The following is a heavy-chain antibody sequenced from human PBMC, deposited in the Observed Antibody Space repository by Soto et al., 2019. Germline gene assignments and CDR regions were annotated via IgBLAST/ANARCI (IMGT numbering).Heavy chain of an antibody. CDR1: GGSVSSGSYY. V-gene: IGHV4-61*01. CDR3: ARTAFYTSSPLFDY. Sequence: SETLSLTCTVSGGSVSSGSYYWSWIRQPPGKGLEWIGYIYYSGGTNYSPSLKSRVTMSVDTSKNQFSLKLSSVTAADAAVYYCARTAFYTSSPLFDYWGQGTLVTVSS. J-gene: IGHJ4*02. D-gene: IGHD2-2*01. CDR2: IYYSGGT.